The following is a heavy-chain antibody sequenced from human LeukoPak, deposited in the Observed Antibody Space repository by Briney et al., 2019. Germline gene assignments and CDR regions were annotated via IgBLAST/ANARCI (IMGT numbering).Heavy chain of an antibody. D-gene: IGHD2-15*01. CDR3: ARVAPDKPFFDY. Sequence: SETLSLACTVSGGSISSGDYYWSWIRQPPGKGLEWIGYIYYSGSTYYNPSLKSRVTISVDTSKNQFSLKPSSVTAADTAVYYCARVAPDKPFFDYWGQGTLVTVSS. J-gene: IGHJ4*02. CDR1: GGSISSGDYY. V-gene: IGHV4-30-4*01. CDR2: IYYSGST.